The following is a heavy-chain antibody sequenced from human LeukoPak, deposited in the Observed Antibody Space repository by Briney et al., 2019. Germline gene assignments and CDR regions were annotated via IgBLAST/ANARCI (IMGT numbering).Heavy chain of an antibody. Sequence: GGSLRLSCAASGFTFSSYAMSWVRQAPGKGLEWVSAISGSGGSTYYADSVKGRFTISRDNSKNTLYLQMNSLRAEDTAVYYGGKSRSGWYSDWFDPWGQGTLVTVAS. V-gene: IGHV3-23*01. D-gene: IGHD6-19*01. CDR1: GFTFSSYA. CDR2: ISGSGGST. J-gene: IGHJ5*02. CDR3: GKSRSGWYSDWFDP.